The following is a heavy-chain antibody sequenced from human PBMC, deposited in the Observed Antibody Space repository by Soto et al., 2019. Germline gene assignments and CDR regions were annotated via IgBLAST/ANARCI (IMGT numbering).Heavy chain of an antibody. CDR1: GGSVSSNSYY. V-gene: IGHV4-61*01. CDR2: IYYSGNT. Sequence: PLETLSLTCPVSGGSVSSNSYYWSWLRQPPGKGLEWIGYIYYSGNTNYNPSLKSRVTISVDTSKNQFSLRVNSVTAADTAVYYCARDYYDSVGRHWVDPWGQGTLVTVSS. D-gene: IGHD2-15*01. J-gene: IGHJ5*02. CDR3: ARDYYDSVGRHWVDP.